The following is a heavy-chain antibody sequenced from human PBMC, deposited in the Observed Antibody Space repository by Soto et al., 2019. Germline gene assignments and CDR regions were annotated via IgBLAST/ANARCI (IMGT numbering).Heavy chain of an antibody. CDR2: ISYDGSNK. V-gene: IGHV3-30*18. J-gene: IGHJ6*02. CDR3: AKDQHGASGYDYYSYCYGMYV. D-gene: IGHD5-12*01. Sequence: GGSLRLSCAASGFTFSSYGMHWVRQAPGKGLEWVAVISYDGSNKDYADSVKGRFTISRDNSKNTLYLQMNSLRAEDTAVYYCAKDQHGASGYDYYSYCYGMYVWGQGTTVTGSS. CDR1: GFTFSSYG.